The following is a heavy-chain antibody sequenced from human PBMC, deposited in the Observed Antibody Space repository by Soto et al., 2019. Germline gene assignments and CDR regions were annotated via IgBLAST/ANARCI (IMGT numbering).Heavy chain of an antibody. J-gene: IGHJ6*02. CDR3: ARTRDNNINYYYALDV. V-gene: IGHV4-61*01. CDR1: GDSVSSPTYY. CDR2: VYYSGVT. Sequence: ASEILSLTCTVSGDSVSSPTYYWNWIRQSPGKGLEWIGFVYYSGVTNYSPSLKSRVTISLDTSKGQFSLKLSSVTAADTAVYYCARTRDNNINYYYALDVWGQGTSVTVS. D-gene: IGHD1-20*01.